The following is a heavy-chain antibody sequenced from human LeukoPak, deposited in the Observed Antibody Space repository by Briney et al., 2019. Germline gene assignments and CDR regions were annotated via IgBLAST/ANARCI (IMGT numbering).Heavy chain of an antibody. CDR1: GYTFTSYH. Sequence: ASVKVSCKASGYTFTSYHMHWVRQAPGQGLEWMGIINPSGGTTNYAQRFRGRVTMTRDTSISTAYMELSRLRSDDTAVYYCARGRDILTGYYKVPEFDYWGQGTLVTVSS. D-gene: IGHD3-9*01. J-gene: IGHJ4*02. V-gene: IGHV1-46*01. CDR3: ARGRDILTGYYKVPEFDY. CDR2: INPSGGTT.